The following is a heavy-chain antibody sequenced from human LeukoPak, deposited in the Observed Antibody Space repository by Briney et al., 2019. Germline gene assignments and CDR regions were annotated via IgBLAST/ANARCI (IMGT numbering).Heavy chain of an antibody. J-gene: IGHJ4*02. V-gene: IGHV1-2*02. CDR2: INPNTCCT. CDR3: ARDQGYSYGYYFDY. Sequence: ASVKVSCKASGYTFTGYYMHWARQAPGQGLEWMGWINPNTCCTNYAQKFQGRVTINRDTSISTAYMELSRLRSDDTAVYYCARDQGYSYGYYFDYWGQGTLVTVSS. D-gene: IGHD5-18*01. CDR1: GYTFTGYY.